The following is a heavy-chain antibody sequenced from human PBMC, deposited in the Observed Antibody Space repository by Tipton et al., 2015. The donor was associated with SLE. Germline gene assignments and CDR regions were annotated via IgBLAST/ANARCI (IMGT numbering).Heavy chain of an antibody. CDR2: IYHSGST. CDR3: ASSSSGDAFDI. D-gene: IGHD6-25*01. J-gene: IGHJ3*02. Sequence: LRLSCTVSGYSISSGYYWGWIRQPPGKGLEWIGSIYHSGSTYYNPSLKSRVTISVGTSKNQFSLKLSSVTAADTAVYYCASSSSGDAFDIWGQGTMVTVSS. CDR1: GYSISSGYY. V-gene: IGHV4-38-2*02.